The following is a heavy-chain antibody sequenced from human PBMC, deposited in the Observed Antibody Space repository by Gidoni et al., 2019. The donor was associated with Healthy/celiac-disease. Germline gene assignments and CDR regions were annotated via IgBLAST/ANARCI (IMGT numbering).Heavy chain of an antibody. CDR3: AKEKKGRYDFWSGYTLPHY. CDR2: ISGSGGST. Sequence: EVQLLESGGGLVQPGGSLRLSCAASGFTFSSYAMSWVRQAPGKGLEWVSAISGSGGSTYYADSVKGRFTISRDNSKNTLYLQMNSLRAEDTAVYYCAKEKKGRYDFWSGYTLPHYWGQGTLVTVSS. CDR1: GFTFSSYA. J-gene: IGHJ4*02. D-gene: IGHD3-3*01. V-gene: IGHV3-23*01.